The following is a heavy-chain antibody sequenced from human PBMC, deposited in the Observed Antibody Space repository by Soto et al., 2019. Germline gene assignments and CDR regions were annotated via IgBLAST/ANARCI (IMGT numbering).Heavy chain of an antibody. CDR3: ARGGYYDSSGSSNYHYYGMNV. D-gene: IGHD3-22*01. Sequence: QAQLVQSGPEVKKPGASVKVSCKASGYRFTSYGISWVRQAPGQGLEWLGWISAYDDNTKYAQTLQGRVSMSTDTSXNXAXMXXRSLRSDDTAMYYCARGGYYDSSGSSNYHYYGMNVWGQGTTVTVSS. CDR2: ISAYDDNT. CDR1: GYRFTSYG. J-gene: IGHJ6*02. V-gene: IGHV1-18*01.